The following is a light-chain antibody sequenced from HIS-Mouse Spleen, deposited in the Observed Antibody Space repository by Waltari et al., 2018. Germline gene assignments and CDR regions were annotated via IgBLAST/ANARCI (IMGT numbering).Light chain of an antibody. J-gene: IGLJ2*01. Sequence: QSVLTQPPSASGTPGQRVTISCSGSSPNIRSNYVYWYQQLPGTAPKLLIYRNNQRPSGVPDRFSGSKSGTSASLAISGLRSEDEADYYCCSYAGSYTLVFGGGTKLTVL. CDR3: CSYAGSYTLV. CDR2: RNN. V-gene: IGLV1-47*01. CDR1: SPNIRSNY.